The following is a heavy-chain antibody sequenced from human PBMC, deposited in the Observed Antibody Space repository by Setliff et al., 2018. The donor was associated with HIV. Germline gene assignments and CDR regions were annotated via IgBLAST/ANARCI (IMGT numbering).Heavy chain of an antibody. V-gene: IGHV1-69*13. CDR3: ASVPPGREAFDI. J-gene: IGHJ3*02. CDR1: GGTFRSFA. Sequence: GASVKVSCKASGGTFRSFAFNWVRQAPGQGLEWMGRIIPIFGSSNYAQKFQGRVTITADESTSTAYMELSSLRSEDTAVYYCASVPPGREAFDIWGQGTMVTVS. CDR2: IIPIFGSS.